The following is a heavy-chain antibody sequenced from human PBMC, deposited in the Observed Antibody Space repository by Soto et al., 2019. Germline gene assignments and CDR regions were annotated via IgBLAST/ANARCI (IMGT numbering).Heavy chain of an antibody. Sequence: QVQLVESGGGVVQPGRSLRLSCAASGFTFSSYGMHWVRQAPGKGLEWVAIVSYDGSNKYYADSVKGRFTISRDNSKNTLHLQMNSLRAEDTAVYHCEKDREVLLPKYYFDYWGQGTLVTVSS. CDR3: EKDREVLLPKYYFDY. J-gene: IGHJ4*02. D-gene: IGHD3-16*01. CDR1: GFTFSSYG. V-gene: IGHV3-30*18. CDR2: VSYDGSNK.